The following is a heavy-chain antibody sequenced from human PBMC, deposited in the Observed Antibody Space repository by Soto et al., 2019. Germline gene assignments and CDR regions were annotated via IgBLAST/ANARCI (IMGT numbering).Heavy chain of an antibody. CDR2: IYYTGNT. Sequence: SETLSLTCTVSGDSSVSSSSYYWGWIRQPPGKGLEWIGSIYYTGNTFYSPSFRSRLTISVGTSKSQFSLKLRSVTAADTATYYCASEVSSTDGMDVWGQGTTVTVSS. CDR3: ASEVSSTDGMDV. D-gene: IGHD2-15*01. CDR1: GDSSVSSSSYY. J-gene: IGHJ6*02. V-gene: IGHV4-39*01.